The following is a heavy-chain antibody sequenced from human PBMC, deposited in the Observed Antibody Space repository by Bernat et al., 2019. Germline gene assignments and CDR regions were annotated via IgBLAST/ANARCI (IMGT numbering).Heavy chain of an antibody. D-gene: IGHD3-22*01. Sequence: QVQLVQSGAEVKKPGSSVKVSCKASGGTFSSYAISWVRQAPGQGLEWMGGIIPIFGTANYAQKFQGRVTITADESTSTAYMELSGLRTEDTAVYYCARAYYYDSSDIVGAFDIWGQGTMVTVSS. J-gene: IGHJ3*02. V-gene: IGHV1-69*12. CDR2: IIPIFGTA. CDR3: ARAYYYDSSDIVGAFDI. CDR1: GGTFSSYA.